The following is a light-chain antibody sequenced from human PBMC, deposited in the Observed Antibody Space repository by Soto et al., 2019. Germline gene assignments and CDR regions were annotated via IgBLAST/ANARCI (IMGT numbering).Light chain of an antibody. J-gene: IGLJ2*01. V-gene: IGLV2-8*01. CDR2: EVS. CDR3: SSYAGSNNFKV. Sequence: QSALTQPPSASGSPGQSVTISCTGTSSDVGGYNYVSWYQQHPGKAPKLMIYEVSKRPSGVPDRFSVSKSGNTASLTVSGLQAEDEADYYCSSYAGSNNFKVFGGGHKLTVL. CDR1: SSDVGGYNY.